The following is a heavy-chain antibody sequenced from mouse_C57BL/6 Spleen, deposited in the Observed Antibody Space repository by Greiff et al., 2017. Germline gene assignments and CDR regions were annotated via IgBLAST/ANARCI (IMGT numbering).Heavy chain of an antibody. CDR1: GYAFSSSW. Sequence: QVQLQQSGPELVKPGASVKISCKASGYAFSSSWMNWVKQRPGKGLEWIGRIYPGDGDTNYNGKFKGKATLTADKSSSTAYMQLSSLTSEDSAVYFCARGLAYFDYWGQGTTLTVSS. CDR3: ARGLAYFDY. J-gene: IGHJ2*01. D-gene: IGHD4-1*01. CDR2: IYPGDGDT. V-gene: IGHV1-82*01.